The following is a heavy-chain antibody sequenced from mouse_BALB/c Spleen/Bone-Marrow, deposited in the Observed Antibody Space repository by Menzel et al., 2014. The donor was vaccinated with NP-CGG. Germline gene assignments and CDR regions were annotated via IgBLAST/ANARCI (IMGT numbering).Heavy chain of an antibody. J-gene: IGHJ2*01. CDR1: GYXXXXXX. D-gene: IGHD4-1*01. CDR3: ARDWDEYYFDY. Sequence: VQLQQSGPELVKPGASVKMSCRASGYXXXXXXXXWVKQXPGXXXXWIGWIFPGSDNTKYNEKFKGKATLTADTSSSTAYMHLSSLTSEDSAVYFCARDWDEYYFDYWGQGTTLTVSS. CDR2: IFPGSDNT. V-gene: IGHV1-66*01.